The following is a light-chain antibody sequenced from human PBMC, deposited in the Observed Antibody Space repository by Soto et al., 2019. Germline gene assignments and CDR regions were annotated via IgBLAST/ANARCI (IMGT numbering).Light chain of an antibody. J-gene: IGLJ1*01. CDR1: SSDVGAYNY. CDR3: SSHSSSSTPYV. CDR2: EVS. V-gene: IGLV2-14*01. Sequence: QSVLTQPASVSGSPGQSIIISCTGTSSDVGAYNYVSWYQQYPGKAPKLMIYEVSNRPSGVSNRFSASKSGNTASLTISGLQAEDEADYHCSSHSSSSTPYVFGSGTKVTVL.